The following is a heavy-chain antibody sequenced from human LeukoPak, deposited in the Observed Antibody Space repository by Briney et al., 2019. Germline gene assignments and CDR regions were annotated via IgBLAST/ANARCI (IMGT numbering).Heavy chain of an antibody. CDR2: ISGSGGST. J-gene: IGHJ3*02. D-gene: IGHD2-21*02. CDR1: GFTFSSYA. V-gene: IGHV3-23*01. Sequence: PGGSLRLSXAASGFTFSSYAMSWVRQAPGKGLEWVSAISGSGGSTYYADSVKGRFTISRDNSKNTLYLQMNSLRAEDTAVYYCAKVLIYCGGDCYSMGAFDIWGQGTMVTVSS. CDR3: AKVLIYCGGDCYSMGAFDI.